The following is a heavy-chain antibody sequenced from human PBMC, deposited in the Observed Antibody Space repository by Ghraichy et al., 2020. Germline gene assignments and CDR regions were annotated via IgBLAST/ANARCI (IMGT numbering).Heavy chain of an antibody. V-gene: IGHV3-7*03. D-gene: IGHD6-13*01. CDR1: GFTFSSYW. J-gene: IGHJ4*02. CDR2: IKQDGSEK. CDR3: ARDRKIAAAGKPLDY. Sequence: GGSLRLSCAASGFTFSSYWMSWVRQAPGKGLEWVANIKQDGSEKYYVDSVKGRFTISRDNAKNSLYLQMNSLRAEDTAVYYCARDRKIAAAGKPLDYWGQGTLVTVSS.